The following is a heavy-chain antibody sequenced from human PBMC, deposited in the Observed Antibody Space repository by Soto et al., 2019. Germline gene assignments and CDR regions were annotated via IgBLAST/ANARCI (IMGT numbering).Heavy chain of an antibody. CDR2: FDPEDGET. J-gene: IGHJ3*02. Sequence: ASVKVSCKASGYTFTGYYMHWVRQAPGQGLEWMGGFDPEDGETIYAQKFQGRVTMTEDTSTDTAYMELSSLRSEDTAVYYCATPWFPDAFDIWGQGTMVTVSS. V-gene: IGHV1-24*01. CDR3: ATPWFPDAFDI. D-gene: IGHD3-10*01. CDR1: GYTFTGYY.